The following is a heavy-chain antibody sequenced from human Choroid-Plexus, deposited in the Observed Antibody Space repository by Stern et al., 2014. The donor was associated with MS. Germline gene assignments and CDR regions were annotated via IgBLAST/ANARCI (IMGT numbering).Heavy chain of an antibody. CDR1: GFTFGSCA. CDR2: VAYDGSNK. D-gene: IGHD2/OR15-2a*01. V-gene: IGHV3-30*18. J-gene: IGHJ5*02. CDR3: AKDRQYLTYFFDH. Sequence: QLVQSGGGGVQPGGPLRLSCVASGFTFGSCAMHWVRQAPGKGLEWVAGVAYDGSNKYYADSVKGRFTISRDNSQNTLYMQMSSLRPEDTAVYYCAKDRQYLTYFFDHWGQGSLVTVSS.